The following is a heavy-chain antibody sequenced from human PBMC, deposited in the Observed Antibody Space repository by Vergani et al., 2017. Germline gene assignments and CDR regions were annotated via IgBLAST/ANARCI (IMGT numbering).Heavy chain of an antibody. J-gene: IGHJ6*02. D-gene: IGHD3-10*02. CDR3: ARDVMFGGYDYGMDV. CDR1: GFTFSSYS. CDR2: ISSSSSYI. Sequence: EVQLVESGGDLAQPGGSLRLSCAASGFTFSSYSMNWVRQAPGKGLEWVSSISSSSSYIYYADSVKGRFTISRDNAKNSLYLQMNSLRAEDTAVYYCARDVMFGGYDYGMDVWGQGTTVTVSS. V-gene: IGHV3-21*01.